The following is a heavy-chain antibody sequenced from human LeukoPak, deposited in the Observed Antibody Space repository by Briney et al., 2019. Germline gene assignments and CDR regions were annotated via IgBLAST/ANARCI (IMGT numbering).Heavy chain of an antibody. CDR3: ARDLKWLRLGIGEY. Sequence: PGGSLRLSCAASGFTLSSYWMSWVRQAPGKGLEWVANIKQDGSEKYYVDSVKGRFTISRDNAKNSLYLQMNSLRAEDTAVYYCARDLKWLRLGIGEYWGQGTLVTVSS. D-gene: IGHD5-12*01. CDR2: IKQDGSEK. V-gene: IGHV3-7*01. J-gene: IGHJ4*02. CDR1: GFTLSSYW.